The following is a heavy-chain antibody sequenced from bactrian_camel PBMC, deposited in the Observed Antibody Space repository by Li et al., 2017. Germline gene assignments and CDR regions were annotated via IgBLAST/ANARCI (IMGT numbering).Heavy chain of an antibody. V-gene: IGHV3S55*01. CDR2: ISTDEDT. D-gene: IGHD1*01. J-gene: IGHJ4*01. CDR3: VARWCTLAKTLHLTSFNY. CDR1: GFIVGDST. Sequence: HVQLVESGGGSVQAGGSLTLSCTASGFIVGDSTMGWYRQAPGGECELVSTISTDEDTYYADSVKGRFTISLDRAKNMLYLQMNSLKPDDTAMYYCVARWCTLAKTLHLTSFNYWGQGTQVTVS.